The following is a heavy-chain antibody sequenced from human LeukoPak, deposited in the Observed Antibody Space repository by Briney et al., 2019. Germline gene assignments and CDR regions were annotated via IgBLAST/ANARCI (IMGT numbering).Heavy chain of an antibody. CDR3: ARDPQQWELSRLRNWFDP. CDR2: INTDGSST. D-gene: IGHD1-26*01. V-gene: IGHV3-74*01. CDR1: GFTFSSYW. J-gene: IGHJ5*02. Sequence: GGSLRLSCAASGFTFSSYWMHWVRQAPGKGLVWVSRINTDGSSTSYADSVKGRFTISRDNAKNTLYLQMNSLRAEDTAVYYCARDPQQWELSRLRNWFDPWGQGTLVTVSS.